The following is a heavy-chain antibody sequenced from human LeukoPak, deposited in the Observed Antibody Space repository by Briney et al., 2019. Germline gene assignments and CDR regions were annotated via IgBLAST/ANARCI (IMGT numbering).Heavy chain of an antibody. J-gene: IGHJ4*02. Sequence: TSSETLSLTCTVSGGSISSYYWSWIRQPPGKGLEWIGYIYYSGSTNYNPSLKSRVTMSVDTSKNQFSLKLSSVTAADTAVYYCARLTGDFWSGYPIVKYFDYWGQGTLVTVSS. CDR3: ARLTGDFWSGYPIVKYFDY. D-gene: IGHD3-3*01. CDR2: IYYSGST. CDR1: GGSISSYY. V-gene: IGHV4-59*08.